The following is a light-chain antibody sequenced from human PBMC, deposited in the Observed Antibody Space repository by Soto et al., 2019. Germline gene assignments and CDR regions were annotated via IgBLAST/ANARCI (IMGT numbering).Light chain of an antibody. J-gene: IGLJ1*01. CDR1: SSDIGAYDY. Sequence: QPASLSGSPGQSITISCTGTSSDIGAYDYVSWYQQRPGKAPKLLIHEVTKRPSGVPDRFSGSKSGNTASLTVSGLQAEDEADYYCSSYAGRTLYVFGTGTKLTVL. V-gene: IGLV2-8*01. CDR3: SSYAGRTLYV. CDR2: EVT.